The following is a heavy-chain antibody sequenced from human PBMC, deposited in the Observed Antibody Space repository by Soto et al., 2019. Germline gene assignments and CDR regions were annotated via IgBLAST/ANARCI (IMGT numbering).Heavy chain of an antibody. V-gene: IGHV4-30-4*01. CDR3: ARASRYTSSWFYFNY. CDR1: SGSISSGDYY. Sequence: PSETLSLTCTVSSGSISSGDYYWSCIRQPPGKGLEWIGYIYYSGSTDYNSALKSRVTISVDTSKNQFSLKLSSVTAADTAVYYCARASRYTSSWFYFNYWGQGTLVTVSS. CDR2: IYYSGST. J-gene: IGHJ4*02. D-gene: IGHD6-13*01.